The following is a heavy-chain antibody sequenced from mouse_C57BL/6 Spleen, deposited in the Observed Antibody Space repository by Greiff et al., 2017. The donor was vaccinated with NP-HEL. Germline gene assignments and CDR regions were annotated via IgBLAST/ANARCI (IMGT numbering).Heavy chain of an antibody. Sequence: VQLQQSGAELVRPGASVKLSCKASGYTFTDYYINWVKQRPGQGLEWIARIYPGSGNTYYNEKFKGKATLTAEKSSSTAYMQLSSLTSEDSAVYFCAREDTVVASYYAMDYWGQGTSVTVSS. CDR3: AREDTVVASYYAMDY. CDR1: GYTFTDYY. CDR2: IYPGSGNT. V-gene: IGHV1-76*01. J-gene: IGHJ4*01. D-gene: IGHD1-1*01.